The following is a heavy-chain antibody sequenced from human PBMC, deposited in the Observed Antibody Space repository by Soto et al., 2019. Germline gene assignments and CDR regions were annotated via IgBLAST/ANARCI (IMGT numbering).Heavy chain of an antibody. J-gene: IGHJ4*02. CDR3: ARDGLVVVPAATAPPGY. V-gene: IGHV3-11*01. CDR1: GFTFSDYY. CDR2: ISSSGSTI. Sequence: GGSLRLSCAASGFTFSDYYMSWIRQAPGKGLEWVSYISSSGSTIYYADSVKGRFTISRDNAKNSLYLQMNSLRAEDTAVYYCARDGLVVVPAATAPPGYWGQGTLVTVSS. D-gene: IGHD2-2*01.